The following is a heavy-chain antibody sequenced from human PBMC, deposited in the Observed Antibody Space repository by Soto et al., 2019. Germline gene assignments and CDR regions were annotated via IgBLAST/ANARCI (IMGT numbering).Heavy chain of an antibody. V-gene: IGHV3-64D*06. J-gene: IGHJ4*02. D-gene: IGHD5-18*01. CDR3: LNTLQYSYGLPH. Sequence: GGSLRLSCSASGFTFSIYAMHWVRQAPGKGLEYVSSISSNGGSTYYADSVKGRFTISRDNSKNTLYLQMSSLRAEDTAVYYCLNTLQYSYGLPHWGQGTLVTVSS. CDR2: ISSNGGST. CDR1: GFTFSIYA.